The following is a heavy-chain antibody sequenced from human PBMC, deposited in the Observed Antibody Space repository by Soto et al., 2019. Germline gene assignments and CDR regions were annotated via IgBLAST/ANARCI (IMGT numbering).Heavy chain of an antibody. Sequence: SETLSLTCTVSGGSISSGGYYWSWIRQHPGKGLEWIGYIYYSGSTYYNPSLKSRVTISVDTSKNQFSLKLSSVTAADTAVYYCARDGYSSSWYDSHWFDPWGQGTLVTVSS. V-gene: IGHV4-31*03. D-gene: IGHD6-13*01. J-gene: IGHJ5*02. CDR2: IYYSGST. CDR1: GGSISSGGYY. CDR3: ARDGYSSSWYDSHWFDP.